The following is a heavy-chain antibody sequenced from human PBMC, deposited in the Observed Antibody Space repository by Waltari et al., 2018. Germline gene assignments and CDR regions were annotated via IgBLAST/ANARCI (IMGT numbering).Heavy chain of an antibody. CDR1: GFTFSNYA. Sequence: EVQVLESGGGLAQPGGSLRLSCAASGFTFSNYAMRWVRQAPGKGLECGSGINSGVNSTAYVDSVNGRFTISRENSKNTLFLQMNSLRAEDTAVYYCARGKASKDYWGQGTLVTVSS. J-gene: IGHJ4*02. CDR3: ARGKASKDY. V-gene: IGHV3-23*03. CDR2: INSGVNST.